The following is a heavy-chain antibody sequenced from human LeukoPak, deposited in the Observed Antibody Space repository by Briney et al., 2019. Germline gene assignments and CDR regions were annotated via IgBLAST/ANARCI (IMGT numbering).Heavy chain of an antibody. CDR2: IYYSGST. Sequence: SETLSLTCTVSGGSISSSSYYWGWIRQPPGKGLEWIGSIYYSGSTYYNPSLKSRVTISVDTSKNQFCLKLSSVTAADTAVYYCARDRGRGYCSGGSCPRRSWFDPWGQGTLVTVSS. J-gene: IGHJ5*02. CDR1: GGSISSSSYY. V-gene: IGHV4-39*02. CDR3: ARDRGRGYCSGGSCPRRSWFDP. D-gene: IGHD2-15*01.